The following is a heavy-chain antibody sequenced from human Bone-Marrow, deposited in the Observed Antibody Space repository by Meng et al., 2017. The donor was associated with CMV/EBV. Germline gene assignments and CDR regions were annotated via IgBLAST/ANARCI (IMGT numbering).Heavy chain of an antibody. Sequence: GESLKISCAASGFTFSSYWMSWVRQAPGKGLEWVANIKQDGSEKHYVDSVEGRFIISRDNAKNSLHLQMNNLRAEDTGVYYCARDGPQYSPTSGWFHPWGQGTMVT. V-gene: IGHV3-7*01. CDR2: IKQDGSEK. CDR3: ARDGPQYSPTSGWFHP. CDR1: GFTFSSYW. J-gene: IGHJ5*02. D-gene: IGHD2/OR15-2a*01.